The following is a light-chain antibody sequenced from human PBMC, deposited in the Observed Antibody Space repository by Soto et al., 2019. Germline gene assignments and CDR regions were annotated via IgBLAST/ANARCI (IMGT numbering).Light chain of an antibody. CDR2: EVS. V-gene: IGLV2-14*01. CDR1: GSDVGGYNY. Sequence: QSALTQPASVSGSPGQSISISCTGTGSDVGGYNYVSWYQQHPGKAPKLMIYEVSNRPSGVSNRFSGSKSANTASLTISGLQAEDEADYYCISFTRSSTFVFGTGTQLTVL. CDR3: ISFTRSSTFV. J-gene: IGLJ1*01.